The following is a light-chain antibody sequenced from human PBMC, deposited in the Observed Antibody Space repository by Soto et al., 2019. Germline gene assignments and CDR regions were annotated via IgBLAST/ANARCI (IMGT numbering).Light chain of an antibody. CDR2: DAS. CDR3: QQFSSYPLT. CDR1: QNISNY. J-gene: IGKJ4*01. Sequence: IVLTQSPATLSLSPGKRSTISRRASQNISNYLAWYQQKPGQAPRLLIYDASSRATGIPDRFSGGGSGTDFTLTISRLEPEDFAVYYCQQFSSYPLTCGGGTKVDIK. V-gene: IGKV3-20*01.